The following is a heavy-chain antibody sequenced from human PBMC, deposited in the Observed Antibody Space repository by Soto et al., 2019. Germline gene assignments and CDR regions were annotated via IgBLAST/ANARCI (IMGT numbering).Heavy chain of an antibody. V-gene: IGHV4-38-2*02. J-gene: IGHJ4*02. CDR2: IYHSGST. CDR1: GYSISTGFN. CDR3: DRDWGNGFYQFDS. D-gene: IGHD3-16*01. Sequence: KASETLSLTCAVSGYSISTGFNWGWIRQPPGKGLEWIGSIYHSGSTYYNLSLKSRVTISADTSKNQISLKLISVTAADTALYYCDRDWGNGFYQFDSWGQGTLVTVSS.